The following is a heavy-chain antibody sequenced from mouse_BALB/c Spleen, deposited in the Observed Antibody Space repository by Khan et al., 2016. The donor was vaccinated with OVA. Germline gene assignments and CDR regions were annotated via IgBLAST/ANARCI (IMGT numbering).Heavy chain of an antibody. D-gene: IGHD2-10*01. J-gene: IGHJ4*01. CDR3: ARAYYANYREAMDY. CDR2: IWGDGST. Sequence: QVQLKESGPGLVAPSQSLSITCTVSGFSLTGYGVNWVRQPPGKGLEWLGMIWGDGSTDYNSALKSRLSITKDNSKSHVFLKMNSLQTDDTARYYCARAYYANYREAMDYWGQGNSVTVSS. V-gene: IGHV2-6-7*01. CDR1: GFSLTGYG.